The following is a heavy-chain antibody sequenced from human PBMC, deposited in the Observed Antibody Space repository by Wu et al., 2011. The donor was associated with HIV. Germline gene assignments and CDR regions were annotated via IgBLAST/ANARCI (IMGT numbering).Heavy chain of an antibody. CDR2: ISAYNDNT. CDR1: GYTFSNYG. V-gene: IGHV1-18*01. CDR3: ARPSMAAVVDAFAI. D-gene: IGHD6-13*01. Sequence: QVQLVQSGAEVKKPGASVKVSCKASGYTFSNYGISWVRQAPGQGLEWMGWISAYNDNTNYAQKLQGRVTMTTDTSTNTADMELRSLRSDDTAAYYCARPSMAAVVDAFAIWGQGTMVTVSS. J-gene: IGHJ3*02.